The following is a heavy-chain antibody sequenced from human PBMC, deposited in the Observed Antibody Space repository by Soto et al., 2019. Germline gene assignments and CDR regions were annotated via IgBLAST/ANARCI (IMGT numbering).Heavy chain of an antibody. V-gene: IGHV3-23*01. CDR2: ISGSGGST. D-gene: IGHD6-19*01. CDR1: GFTFSNFA. Sequence: GGSLRLSCVASGFTFSNFAMAWVRQAPGEGLEWVSAISGSGGSTYYADSVKGRFTISRDNPKNTLYLQMNSLRAEDTAVYYCAKDKTRTVAVQNYYHYCMVVWRQGTTVSVSS. CDR3: AKDKTRTVAVQNYYHYCMVV. J-gene: IGHJ6*02.